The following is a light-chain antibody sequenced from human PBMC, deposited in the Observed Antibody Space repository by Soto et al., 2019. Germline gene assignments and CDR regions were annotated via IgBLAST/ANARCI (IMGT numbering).Light chain of an antibody. CDR2: AAS. CDR3: QQAASFPIT. J-gene: IGKJ5*01. Sequence: DIQMTQSPSSLSASVGGRVTITCRATENINKYVSWYQHQPGKAPILLIYAASNLQGGVPSRFSGSGSGTDFTLTINGLQPEDFATYYRQQAASFPITFGQGTRLEIK. V-gene: IGKV1-12*01. CDR1: ENINKY.